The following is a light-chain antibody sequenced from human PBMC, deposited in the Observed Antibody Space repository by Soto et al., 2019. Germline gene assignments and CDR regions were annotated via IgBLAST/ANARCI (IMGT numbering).Light chain of an antibody. CDR2: GAS. J-gene: IGKJ1*01. V-gene: IGKV3-20*01. CDR3: QQYGSSPRT. Sequence: EIVLTQSPGTLSLSPGERATLSCRASQSVSRSYLAWYQQIPGQAPRLLMYGASSRATGIPARFGGSGSGTDFTLTISRLEPEDFAVYYCQQYGSSPRTFGQGTKVDIK. CDR1: QSVSRSY.